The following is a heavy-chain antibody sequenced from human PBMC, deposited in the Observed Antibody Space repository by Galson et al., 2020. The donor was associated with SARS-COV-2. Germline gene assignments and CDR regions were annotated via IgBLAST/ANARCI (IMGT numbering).Heavy chain of an antibody. CDR1: GYTFSDYY. D-gene: IGHD3-16*01. J-gene: IGHJ4*02. V-gene: IGHV1-2*02. CDR3: ARDYEDHLVCYYFEY. CDR2: INPDSGGT. Sequence: ASVKVSCKTSGYTFSDYYIHWVRQAPGQGLEWVGWINPDSGGTTYAQKFQGRVTMTRDTSISTAYMELSRLTSDDTAVYYCARDYEDHLVCYYFEYWGQGALVTVSS.